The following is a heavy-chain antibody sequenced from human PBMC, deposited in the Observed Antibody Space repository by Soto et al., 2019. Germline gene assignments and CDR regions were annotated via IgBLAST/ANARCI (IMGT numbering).Heavy chain of an antibody. J-gene: IGHJ6*02. V-gene: IGHV1-18*01. CDR1: GYTFIRYG. D-gene: IGHD3-16*01. Sequence: QVQLVQSAAEVKKPGASVKVSCKASGYTFIRYGITWVRQAPGQGLEWMGWISAYNDYTIYAQKLQGRVTMTTDTPTXTXYLXLRSLKSDDTAVYYCARGGYYDNAWGKLSHYGLDVWGQGTSVTVSS. CDR2: ISAYNDYT. CDR3: ARGGYYDNAWGKLSHYGLDV.